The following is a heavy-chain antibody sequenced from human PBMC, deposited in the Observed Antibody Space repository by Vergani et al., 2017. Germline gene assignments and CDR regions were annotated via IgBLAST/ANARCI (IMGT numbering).Heavy chain of an antibody. J-gene: IGHJ6*04. V-gene: IGHV3-23*01. CDR3: AKANPRNSGYDYLYYYHAMDV. CDR1: GFTFKHYA. D-gene: IGHD5-12*01. CDR2: ISGSGGST. Sequence: EVQLLESGGDLVQPGGSLRLSCAASGFTFKHYAMNWVRQAPGKGLEWVSGISGSGGSTYYAGSVKGRFTISRASSKNTLYLQMNSLSAGDTAVYYCAKANPRNSGYDYLYYYHAMDVWCKGTTVTVSS.